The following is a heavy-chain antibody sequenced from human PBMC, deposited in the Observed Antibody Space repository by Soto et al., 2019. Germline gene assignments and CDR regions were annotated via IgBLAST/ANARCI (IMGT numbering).Heavy chain of an antibody. V-gene: IGHV4-31*03. CDR1: GGSISSGGYY. CDR2: IYYSGST. CDR3: ARDNPLGYCSGGSCYSDYYYGMDV. Sequence: QVQLQESGPGLVKPSQTLSLTCTVSGGSISSGGYYWSWIRQHPGKGLEWIGYIYYSGSTYYNPSLKSRVTISVDTSKNQFSVKLSSVTAADRAVYYCARDNPLGYCSGGSCYSDYYYGMDVWGQGTTVTVSS. D-gene: IGHD2-15*01. J-gene: IGHJ6*02.